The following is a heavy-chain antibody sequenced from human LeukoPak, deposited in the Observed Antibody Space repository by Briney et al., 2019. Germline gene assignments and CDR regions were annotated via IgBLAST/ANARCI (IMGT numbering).Heavy chain of an antibody. CDR3: AKDLNYYGSGSYYNDAFDI. V-gene: IGHV3-30*02. CDR1: GFTFSSYG. D-gene: IGHD3-10*01. Sequence: GGSLRLSCAASGFTFSSYGMHWLRQAPGKGLEGVAFIRYDGSNKYYADSVKGRFTISRDNSKNTLYLQMNSLRAEDTAVYYCAKDLNYYGSGSYYNDAFDIWGQGTMVTVSS. CDR2: IRYDGSNK. J-gene: IGHJ3*02.